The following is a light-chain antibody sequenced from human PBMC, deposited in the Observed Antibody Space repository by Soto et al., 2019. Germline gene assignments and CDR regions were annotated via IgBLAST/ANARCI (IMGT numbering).Light chain of an antibody. CDR3: SSYSSSSTLYV. J-gene: IGLJ1*01. Sequence: QSVLTQPASVSGSPGQSITISCTGTSGDVASYNYVSWYQQHPGKAPQVLIYDVSSRPSGISSRFSGSKSGNTASLTISGLQAEDEADYYCSSYSSSSTLYVFGTGTNVTVL. CDR2: DVS. V-gene: IGLV2-14*01. CDR1: SGDVASYNY.